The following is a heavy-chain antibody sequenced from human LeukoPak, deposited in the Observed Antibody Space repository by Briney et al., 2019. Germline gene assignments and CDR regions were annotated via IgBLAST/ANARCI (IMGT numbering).Heavy chain of an antibody. V-gene: IGHV3-33*08. CDR3: ARGLGYSYGYGIDY. Sequence: GRSLRLSCAASGFTFSSYAMHWVRQAPGKGLEWVAVVWYDGSNKYYADSVEGRFTISRDNSKNTLYLQMNSLRAEDTALYYCARGLGYSYGYGIDYWGQGTLVTVSS. CDR1: GFTFSSYA. CDR2: VWYDGSNK. J-gene: IGHJ4*02. D-gene: IGHD5-18*01.